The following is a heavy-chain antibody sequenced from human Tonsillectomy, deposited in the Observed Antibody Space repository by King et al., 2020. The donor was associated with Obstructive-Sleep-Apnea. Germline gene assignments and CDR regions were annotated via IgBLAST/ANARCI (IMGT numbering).Heavy chain of an antibody. D-gene: IGHD3-22*01. J-gene: IGHJ6*02. CDR2: IYNLGST. Sequence: PLQESGPGLVKPSETLSLTCSVTDGSLTNYYWSWIRPSPGKGLEWIGNIYNLGSTSYNPSLQSRVTMSVDTSKNQFSLNLRSVTAADTAVYYCARDSSGYYYAGGYYGMDVWGQGTTVTVSS. CDR1: DGSLTNYY. V-gene: IGHV4-59*01. CDR3: ARDSSGYYYAGGYYGMDV.